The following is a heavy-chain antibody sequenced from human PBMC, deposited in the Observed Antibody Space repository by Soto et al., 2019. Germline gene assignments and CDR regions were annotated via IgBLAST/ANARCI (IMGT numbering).Heavy chain of an antibody. CDR3: ASTDCTIGVCYFIGGN. J-gene: IGHJ4*02. CDR2: IIPIFGTA. D-gene: IGHD2-8*01. V-gene: IGHV1-69*12. CDR1: GGTFSSYA. Sequence: QVQLVQSGAEVKKPGSSVKVSCKASGGTFSSYAISWVRQAPGQGLEWMGGIIPIFGTANYAQKFQGRVTITAYENTSIAYMELSSLRSEDSAVYYCASTDCTIGVCYFIGGNWGQGALVTFSS.